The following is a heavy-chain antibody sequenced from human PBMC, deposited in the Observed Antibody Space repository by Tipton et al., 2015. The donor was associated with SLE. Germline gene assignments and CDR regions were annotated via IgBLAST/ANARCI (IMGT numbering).Heavy chain of an antibody. Sequence: LSLTCTASGLTLKNHAMSWVRQAPGKGLEWVSTIGDKYTESVKGRFTISRDDSRDTLYLQMNSLRVDDTAVYYCAKDLGWEVGATSTWGQGTLVTVSS. J-gene: IGHJ5*02. V-gene: IGHV3-23*01. CDR3: AKDLGWEVGATST. D-gene: IGHD1-26*01. CDR1: GLTLKNHA. CDR2: IGD.